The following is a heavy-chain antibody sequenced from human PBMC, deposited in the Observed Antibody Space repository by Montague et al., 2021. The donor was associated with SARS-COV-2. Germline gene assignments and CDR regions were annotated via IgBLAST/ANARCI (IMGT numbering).Heavy chain of an antibody. CDR3: AKDQFVYDFWSGYGTIGY. CDR2: ISGSGGST. D-gene: IGHD3-3*01. Sequence: SLRLSCAASGFTFSSYAMSWVRQAPGKGLEWVSAISGSGGSTYYADSVKGRFTISRDNSKNTLYLQMNSLRAEDTAVYYCAKDQFVYDFWSGYGTIGYWGQGTLVTVSS. J-gene: IGHJ4*02. V-gene: IGHV3-23*01. CDR1: GFTFSSYA.